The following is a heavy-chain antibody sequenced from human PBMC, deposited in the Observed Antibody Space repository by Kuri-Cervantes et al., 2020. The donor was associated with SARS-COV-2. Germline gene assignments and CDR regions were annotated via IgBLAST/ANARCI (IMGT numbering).Heavy chain of an antibody. Sequence: SVKVSCKASGGTFSSYAISWVRQAPGQGLEWMGRIIPILGIANYAQKFQGRVTITADKSTSTAYMELSSLRSEDTAVYYCARDHVDTAMVFDYWGRGTLVTVSS. CDR1: GGTFSSYA. D-gene: IGHD5-18*01. CDR2: IIPILGIA. J-gene: IGHJ4*02. V-gene: IGHV1-69*04. CDR3: ARDHVDTAMVFDY.